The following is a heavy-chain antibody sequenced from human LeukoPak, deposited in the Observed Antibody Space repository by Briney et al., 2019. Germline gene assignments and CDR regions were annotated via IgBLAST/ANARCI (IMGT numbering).Heavy chain of an antibody. V-gene: IGHV3-53*01. J-gene: IGHJ4*02. D-gene: IGHD5-24*01. CDR1: EFSVGSNY. Sequence: GGSLRLSCAASEFSVGSNYMTWVRQAPGKGLEWVSLIYSGGSTYYADSVKGRFTISRDNSKNTVYLQMNSLRAEDTAVYYCARDEGWIQFIYWGQGTLVTVSS. CDR2: IYSGGST. CDR3: ARDEGWIQFIY.